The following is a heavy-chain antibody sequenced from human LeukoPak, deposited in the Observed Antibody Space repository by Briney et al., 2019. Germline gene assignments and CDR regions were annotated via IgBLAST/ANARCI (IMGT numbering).Heavy chain of an antibody. CDR3: ARRGIAAAHDY. V-gene: IGHV4-59*01. CDR1: GGSIGNYY. Sequence: PSETLSLTCTVSGGSIGNYYWSWIRQPPGKGLEWIGYIYNTGTTNYNPSLKSRVTISLDTSKNQFSLKLSSVTAADTAVYYCARRGIAAAHDYWGQGTLVTASS. J-gene: IGHJ4*02. CDR2: IYNTGTT. D-gene: IGHD6-13*01.